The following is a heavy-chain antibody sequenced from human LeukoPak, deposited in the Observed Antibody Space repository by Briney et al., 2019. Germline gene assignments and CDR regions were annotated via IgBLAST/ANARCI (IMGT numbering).Heavy chain of an antibody. D-gene: IGHD1-1*01. J-gene: IGHJ4*02. CDR3: AADSHTSGFDY. V-gene: IGHV1-69*01. Sequence: SVKVSCKASGGRFGNYALNWVRQAPGQRFEWMGAITPLYGASNYAQKFQGRLAIVADESTGTGYMELRSLASEDTAVYYCAADSHTSGFDYWAQGTLVTVSS. CDR1: GGRFGNYA. CDR2: ITPLYGAS.